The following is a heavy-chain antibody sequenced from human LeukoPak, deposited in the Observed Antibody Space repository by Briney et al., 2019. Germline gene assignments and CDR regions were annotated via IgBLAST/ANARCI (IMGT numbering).Heavy chain of an antibody. CDR2: INSDGTDI. CDR3: ARVGYYESSNYYAYSQH. J-gene: IGHJ1*01. CDR1: GFTFSSYR. Sequence: GGSLRLSCAASGFTFSSYRMHWVRQAPGKGLEWVARINSDGTDISYGDSVKGRFTISRDNAKNTLYLQMNSLRVEDTAVYYCARVGYYESSNYYAYSQHWGQGTLVTVSS. V-gene: IGHV3-74*01. D-gene: IGHD3-22*01.